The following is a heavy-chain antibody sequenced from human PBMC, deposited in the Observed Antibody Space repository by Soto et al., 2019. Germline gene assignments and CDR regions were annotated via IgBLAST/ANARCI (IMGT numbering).Heavy chain of an antibody. J-gene: IGHJ4*02. CDR3: AKGRYCSGGSCANWGFDY. D-gene: IGHD2-15*01. V-gene: IGHV3-21*01. CDR1: GFTFSSYS. Sequence: EVQLVESGGGLVKPGGSLRLSCAASGFTFSSYSMNWVRQAPGKGLEWVSSISSSSSYIYYADSVKGRFTISRDNAKNSLYLQMNSLRAEDTAVYYCAKGRYCSGGSCANWGFDYWGQGTLVTVSS. CDR2: ISSSSSYI.